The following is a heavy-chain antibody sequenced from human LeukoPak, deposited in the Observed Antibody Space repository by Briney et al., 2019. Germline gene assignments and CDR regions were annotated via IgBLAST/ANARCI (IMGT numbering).Heavy chain of an antibody. V-gene: IGHV3-74*01. Sequence: GGSLRLSCAASGFTFSSYWMHWVRQAPGKGLVWVSRINSDGSTTNYADSVKGRFTISRDNAKNTLYLQMNSLRAEDTAVYYCARVVGGQYSSGEGFDHWGQGTLVTVSS. CDR2: INSDGSTT. D-gene: IGHD6-19*01. J-gene: IGHJ4*02. CDR3: ARVVGGQYSSGEGFDH. CDR1: GFTFSSYW.